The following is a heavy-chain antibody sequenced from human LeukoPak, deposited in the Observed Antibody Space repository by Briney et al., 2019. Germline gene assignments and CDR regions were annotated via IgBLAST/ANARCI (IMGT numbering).Heavy chain of an antibody. CDR3: ARERDWSSGWHPYFDA. J-gene: IGHJ4*02. D-gene: IGHD6-19*01. CDR1: GASISSGNW. Sequence: PSETLSLTCAVSGASISSGNWWRWVRQPPGKGLEWVADIYHSGSTNYNPSLKSRVTISVDKSKNQFFLNLNSVTAADTAVYYCARERDWSSGWHPYFDAWGQGALVTVSS. CDR2: IYHSGST. V-gene: IGHV4-4*02.